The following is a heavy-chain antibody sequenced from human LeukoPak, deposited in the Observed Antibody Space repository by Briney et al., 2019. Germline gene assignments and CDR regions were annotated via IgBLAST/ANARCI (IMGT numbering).Heavy chain of an antibody. V-gene: IGHV1-2*06. CDR2: INPHSGAT. CDR1: GYXFTGYY. CDR3: SRDLLMYYSGSGEST. J-gene: IGHJ5*02. D-gene: IGHD3-10*01. Sequence: ASVKVSCKASGYXFTGYYIHWVRQAPGQGREWMGRINPHSGATNYAQQFQGRDTMTRDTSISTAFMELSTLRSYDTAMYYCSRDLLMYYSGSGESTWGQGTQVTVSS.